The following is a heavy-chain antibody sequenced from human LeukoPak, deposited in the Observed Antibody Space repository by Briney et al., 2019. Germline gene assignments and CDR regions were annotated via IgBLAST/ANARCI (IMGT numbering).Heavy chain of an antibody. Sequence: SETLSLTCTVSGGSISSSSYYWGWIRQPPGKGLEWIGSIYYSGSTYYNLSLKSRVTISVDTSKNQFSLKLSSVTAADTAVYYCARAKTGVTTFLGGGWYKVVWFDPWGQGTLVTVSS. CDR3: ARAKTGVTTFLGGGWYKVVWFDP. V-gene: IGHV4-39*07. CDR2: IYYSGST. CDR1: GGSISSSSYY. D-gene: IGHD6-19*01. J-gene: IGHJ5*02.